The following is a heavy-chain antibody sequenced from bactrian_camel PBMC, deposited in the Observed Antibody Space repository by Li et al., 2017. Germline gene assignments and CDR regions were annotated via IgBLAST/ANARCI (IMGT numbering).Heavy chain of an antibody. J-gene: IGHJ4*01. V-gene: IGHV3S53*01. D-gene: IGHD3*01. CDR1: GYTYSFC. Sequence: HVQLVESGGGSVQAGGSLRLSCAATGYTYSFCMAWFRQAPGKRETVAVILSDDSTIYADTVKGRFTISRDNAKTTLFLEMNSLKPDDTAMYYCATGVYCANVLSPSEYDTWGQGTQVTVS. CDR3: ATGVYCANVLSPSEYDT. CDR2: ILSDDST.